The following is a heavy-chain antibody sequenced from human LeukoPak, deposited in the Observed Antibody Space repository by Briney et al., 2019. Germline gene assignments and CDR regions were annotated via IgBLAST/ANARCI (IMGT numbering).Heavy chain of an antibody. J-gene: IGHJ2*01. CDR1: GFTFDDYA. V-gene: IGHV3-9*01. CDR3: AKDSETGNPYWYFDL. D-gene: IGHD1-1*01. CDR2: ISWNSGSI. Sequence: GGSLRLSCAASGFTFDDYAMHWVRQAPGKGLEWVSGISWNSGSIGYADSVKGRFTISRDNAKNSLYLRMNSLRAEDTALYYCAKDSETGNPYWYFDLWGRGTLVTVSS.